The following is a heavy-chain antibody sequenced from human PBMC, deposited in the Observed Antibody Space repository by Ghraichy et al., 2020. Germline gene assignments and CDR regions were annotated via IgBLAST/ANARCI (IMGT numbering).Heavy chain of an antibody. J-gene: IGHJ3*02. V-gene: IGHV3-21*01. CDR2: ISSSSSYI. D-gene: IGHD3-10*01. Sequence: GGSLRLSCAASGFTFSSYSMNWVRQAPGKGLEWVSSISSSSSYIYYADSVKGRFTISRDNAKNSLYLQMNSLRAEDTAVYYCAREMGGEAFDIWGQGTMVTVSS. CDR1: GFTFSSYS. CDR3: AREMGGEAFDI.